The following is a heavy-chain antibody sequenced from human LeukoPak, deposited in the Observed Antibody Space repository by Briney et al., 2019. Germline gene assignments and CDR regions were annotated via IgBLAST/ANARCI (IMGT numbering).Heavy chain of an antibody. CDR2: ISSNSSYI. Sequence: GGSLRLSCAASGFTFSSYSMNWVRQAPGKGLEWVASISSNSSYIYYADSVKGRFTISRDNAKNSLYLQMNSLRAEDTAVYYCARDLYGSGGVTGYWGQGTLVTVSS. D-gene: IGHD3-10*01. CDR1: GFTFSSYS. J-gene: IGHJ4*02. V-gene: IGHV3-21*01. CDR3: ARDLYGSGGVTGY.